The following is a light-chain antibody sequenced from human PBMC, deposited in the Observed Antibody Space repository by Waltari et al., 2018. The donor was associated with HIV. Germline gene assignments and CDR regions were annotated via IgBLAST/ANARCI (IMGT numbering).Light chain of an antibody. CDR2: DCN. CDR1: SSPIGINN. Sequence: HSVLTQPPSVSAAPRQKVTISCSGSSSPIGINNVTWYQPLPVTSPKLLMYDCNRRPSGIPDRFPGSKSGTSGTLAITGLQTGDEADYYCGTWDSSLSAWVFGGGTKLTVL. V-gene: IGLV1-51*01. CDR3: GTWDSSLSAWV. J-gene: IGLJ3*02.